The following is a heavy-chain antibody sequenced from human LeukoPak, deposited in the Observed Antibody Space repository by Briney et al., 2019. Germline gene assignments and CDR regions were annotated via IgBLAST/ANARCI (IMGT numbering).Heavy chain of an antibody. D-gene: IGHD4-17*01. CDR2: INPNSGGT. CDR3: ARGGAATVSSYYYYYYMDV. Sequence: ASVKVSCKASGYTFTSYYMHWVRQAPGQGLEWMGRINPNSGGTNYAQKFQGRVTMTRDTSISTAYMELSRLRSDDTAVYYCARGGAATVSSYYYYYYMDVWGKGTTVTVSS. J-gene: IGHJ6*03. V-gene: IGHV1-2*06. CDR1: GYTFTSYY.